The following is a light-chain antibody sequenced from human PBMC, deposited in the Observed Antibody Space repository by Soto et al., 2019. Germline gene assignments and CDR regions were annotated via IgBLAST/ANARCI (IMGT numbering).Light chain of an antibody. V-gene: IGKV3-20*01. CDR1: QSVSSSF. Sequence: EIVLTQSPGTLSLSPGERATLSCRASQSVSSSFLAWYQQKVGQAPRLLIYGASSRATGIPDRFSGSGSGTDFTLKISRVEAEDVGVYYCLQLTHFPWTFGQGTKVEIK. J-gene: IGKJ1*01. CDR2: GAS. CDR3: LQLTHFPWT.